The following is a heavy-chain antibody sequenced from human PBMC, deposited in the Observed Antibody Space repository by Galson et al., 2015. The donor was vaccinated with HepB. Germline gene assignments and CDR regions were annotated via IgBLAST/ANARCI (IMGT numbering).Heavy chain of an antibody. CDR1: GFTFGSYA. Sequence: SLRLSCAASGFTFGSYAMTWVRQAPGKGLEWVSAISGGGSSTYYADSVKGRFTISRDNSKNTLHLQMNSLTAEDTAVYYCAKNYGGNSESWPPDPWGQGTLVTVSS. D-gene: IGHD4-23*01. CDR2: ISGGGSST. J-gene: IGHJ5*02. CDR3: AKNYGGNSESWPPDP. V-gene: IGHV3-23*01.